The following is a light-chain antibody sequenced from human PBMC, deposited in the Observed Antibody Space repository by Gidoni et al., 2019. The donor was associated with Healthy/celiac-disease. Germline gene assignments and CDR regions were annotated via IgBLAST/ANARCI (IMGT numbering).Light chain of an antibody. CDR3: SSYTSSSTLV. Sequence: QSSLPHPASVSGSPGQSLTISCTGTRSDVGGYNDVSWYQQHPGKAPKLVIYDVTNRPSVVSNRFSGAKSGNTASLTISGLQAEDEADYYCSSYTSSSTLVFGGGTKLTVL. V-gene: IGLV2-14*03. J-gene: IGLJ2*01. CDR2: DVT. CDR1: RSDVGGYND.